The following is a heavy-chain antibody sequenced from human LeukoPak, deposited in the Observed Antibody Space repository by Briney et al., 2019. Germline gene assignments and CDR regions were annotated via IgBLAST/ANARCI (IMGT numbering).Heavy chain of an antibody. CDR1: GGSFSGYY. CDR3: ARTRYYYNSRSYGAPYYFDY. CDR2: INHSGST. V-gene: IGHV4-34*01. J-gene: IGHJ4*02. D-gene: IGHD3-10*01. Sequence: SETLSLTCAVYGGSFSGYYWSWIRQPPGKGLEWIGEINHSGSTNYNPSLKSRVTISVDTSKNQFSLKLSSVTAADTAVYYCARTRYYYNSRSYGAPYYFDYWGLGTLVTVSS.